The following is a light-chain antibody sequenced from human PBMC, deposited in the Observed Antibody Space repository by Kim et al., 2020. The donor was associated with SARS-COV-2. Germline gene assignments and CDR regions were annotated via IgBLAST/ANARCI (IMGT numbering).Light chain of an antibody. CDR2: GAS. CDR3: LQHNTYPIT. CDR1: QDIRND. Sequence: SVGDRVTITCRASQDIRNDLGWYQQNPGRGPKRLIYGASSLQSGVPSRFSGSGSGTEFTLTISSLQPEDFATYVCLQHNTYPITYGQGTRLEIK. J-gene: IGKJ5*01. V-gene: IGKV1-17*01.